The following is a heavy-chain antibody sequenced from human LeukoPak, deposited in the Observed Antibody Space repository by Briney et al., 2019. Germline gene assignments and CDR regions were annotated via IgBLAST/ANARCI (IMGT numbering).Heavy chain of an antibody. CDR1: GFTFSSYS. CDR3: ARVIADYYDSSGYHLDAFDI. Sequence: GGSLRLSCAASGFTFSSYSRKWVRQAPGRGLEWVSSISSSSGYIYYADSVKGRFTISRDNAKNSLYLQMNSLRAEDTAVYYCARVIADYYDSSGYHLDAFDIWGQGTMVTVSS. CDR2: ISSSSGYI. D-gene: IGHD3-22*01. V-gene: IGHV3-21*03. J-gene: IGHJ3*02.